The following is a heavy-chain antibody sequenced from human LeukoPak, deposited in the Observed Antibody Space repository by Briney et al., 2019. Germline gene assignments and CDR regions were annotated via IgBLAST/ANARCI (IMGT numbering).Heavy chain of an antibody. J-gene: IGHJ4*02. Sequence: GGSLRLSCAASGFTFRSYWMHWVRQAPGKRLVWVSRVIRDGSFTNYADSVKGRFTISRDNAKNTLYLQMNSVRAEDTAVYYCVRDGDDFNFDYWGQGSLVIVSS. D-gene: IGHD7-27*01. CDR2: VIRDGSFT. CDR1: GFTFRSYW. V-gene: IGHV3-74*01. CDR3: VRDGDDFNFDY.